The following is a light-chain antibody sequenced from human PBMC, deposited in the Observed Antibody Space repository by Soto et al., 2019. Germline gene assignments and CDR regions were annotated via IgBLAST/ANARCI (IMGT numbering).Light chain of an antibody. V-gene: IGKV3-15*01. CDR1: QSVSSN. CDR3: QQYNNWPPRT. Sequence: EIVMTQSPATLSVSPGERATLSCRASQSVSSNLAWYQQKPGQAPRLLIYGASTRATGIPARFSGSGSGTEFTLTLSSLQSEDFAVYYCQQYNNWPPRTFGQGTKVEI. CDR2: GAS. J-gene: IGKJ1*01.